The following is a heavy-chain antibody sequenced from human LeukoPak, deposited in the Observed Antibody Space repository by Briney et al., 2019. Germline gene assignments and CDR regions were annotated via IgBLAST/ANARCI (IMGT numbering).Heavy chain of an antibody. D-gene: IGHD3-10*01. CDR2: IYPGDSDT. V-gene: IGHV5-51*01. CDR1: GYSFTNFW. Sequence: GESLKISCRGSGYSFTNFWIGWVRQMPGKGLEWMGIIYPGDSDTRYSPSFQGQVTISAAKSINTAYLQWSSLKASDTAMYYCARGSGGSSWHYFDYWGQGTLVTVSS. J-gene: IGHJ4*02. CDR3: ARGSGGSSWHYFDY.